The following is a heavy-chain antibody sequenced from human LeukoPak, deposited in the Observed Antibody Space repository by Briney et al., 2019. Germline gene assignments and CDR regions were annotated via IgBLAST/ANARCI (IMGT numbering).Heavy chain of an antibody. Sequence: GASVKVSCKASGGTFNNYAITWVRQAPGQGLEWMERIIPIFDIVNYTQKFQGRVTITADTITNTAYMELSSLRSEDTAVYFCARAPAGMDVWGQGTTVIVSS. J-gene: IGHJ6*02. V-gene: IGHV1-69*04. CDR1: GGTFNNYA. D-gene: IGHD1-14*01. CDR2: IIPIFDIV. CDR3: ARAPAGMDV.